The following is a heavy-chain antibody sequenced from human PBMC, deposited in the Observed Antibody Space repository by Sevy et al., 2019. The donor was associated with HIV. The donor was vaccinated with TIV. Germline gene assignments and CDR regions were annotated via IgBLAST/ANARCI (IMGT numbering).Heavy chain of an antibody. Sequence: SETLSLTCTVSSGSISGSIRSYYWNWIRQPAGKELEWSGRIYSSGSSNYNPSLKSRVTMSVDTSKILFSLKLSSVTAADTAVYYCARGSLIPGYSYGLDSWGQGTLVTVSS. CDR1: SGSISGSIRSYY. J-gene: IGHJ4*02. V-gene: IGHV4-4*07. CDR2: IYSSGSS. CDR3: ARGSLIPGYSYGLDS. D-gene: IGHD5-18*01.